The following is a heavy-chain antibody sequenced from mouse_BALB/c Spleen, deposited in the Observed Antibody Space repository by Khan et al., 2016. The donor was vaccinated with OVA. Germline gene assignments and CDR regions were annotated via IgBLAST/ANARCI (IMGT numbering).Heavy chain of an antibody. CDR1: GYTFTSYW. D-gene: IGHD1-1*01. CDR3: AREKYYGRGCSAIDY. V-gene: IGHV1S41*01. CDR2: IGPGSSSA. Sequence: DLVKPGASVKLSCKASGYTFTSYWINWIKQRPGQGLEWIGSIGPGSSSAYYNDMFKGKATLTVDTSSSTAYIQLSSLSSEDSAVYFCAREKYYGRGCSAIDYWGQGTSVTVSS. J-gene: IGHJ4*01.